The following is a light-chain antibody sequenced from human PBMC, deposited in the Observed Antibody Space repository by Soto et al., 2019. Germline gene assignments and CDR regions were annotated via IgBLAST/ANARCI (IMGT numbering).Light chain of an antibody. J-gene: IGLJ3*02. CDR3: TAYGGRDNLM. CDR2: EVN. CDR1: SSDIGAYNY. Sequence: QSALTQPPSASGSPGQSVTISCTGTSSDIGAYNYVSWFQQHPGEAPKLIISEVNKRPSGVPDRFSGSKSGNTASLTGSGLQAEDEADYYCTAYGGRDNLMFGGGTKLTVL. V-gene: IGLV2-8*01.